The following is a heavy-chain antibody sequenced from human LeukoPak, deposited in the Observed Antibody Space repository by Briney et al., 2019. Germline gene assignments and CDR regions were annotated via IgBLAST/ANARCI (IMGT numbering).Heavy chain of an antibody. J-gene: IGHJ6*03. V-gene: IGHV1-69*01. CDR3: ARGSIVVVPAAKGGYYYYYYMDV. CDR2: IIPIFGTA. CDR1: GGTFSSYA. D-gene: IGHD2-2*01. Sequence: SVKVSCKASGGTFSSYAISWVRQAPGQGLEWMGGIIPIFGTANYAQKFQGRVTITADESTSTAYMELSSLRSEDTAVYYCARGSIVVVPAAKGGYYYYYYMDVWRKGTTVTVSS.